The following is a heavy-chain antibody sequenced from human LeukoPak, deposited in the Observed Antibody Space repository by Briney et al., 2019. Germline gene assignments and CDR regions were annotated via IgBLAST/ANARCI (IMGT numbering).Heavy chain of an antibody. V-gene: IGHV3-30*18. Sequence: GGSLLLSCAAAGFTFSSYGMQWGRQAPGKGLEWVAVISYDGSNKYYADSVKGRFTISRDNSKNTLYLQMNSLRAEDTAVYYCAKDRLERRGRVSRICNWFDPWGQGTLVTVSS. CDR3: AKDRLERRGRVSRICNWFDP. CDR1: GFTFSSYG. CDR2: ISYDGSNK. D-gene: IGHD1-1*01. J-gene: IGHJ5*02.